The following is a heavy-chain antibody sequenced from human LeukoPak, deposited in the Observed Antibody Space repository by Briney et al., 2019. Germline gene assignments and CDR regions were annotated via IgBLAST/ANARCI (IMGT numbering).Heavy chain of an antibody. CDR1: GFPFSSYW. J-gene: IGHJ4*02. D-gene: IGHD3-10*01. CDR2: IKQDGSEK. Sequence: GGSLRLSCTASGFPFSSYWMSWVRQAPGKGLEWVANIKQDGSEKYYVDSVKGRFTISRDNAKNSLYLQMNSLRAEDTAVYYCARAFGSGSQVINYFDFWGQGTLVTVSS. CDR3: ARAFGSGSQVINYFDF. V-gene: IGHV3-7*04.